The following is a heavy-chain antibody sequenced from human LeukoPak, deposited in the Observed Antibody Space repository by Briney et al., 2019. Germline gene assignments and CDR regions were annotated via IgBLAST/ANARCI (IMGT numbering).Heavy chain of an antibody. V-gene: IGHV1-2*02. Sequence: ASVKVSCKASGYTFTGYYMHWVRQAPGQGLEWMGWINPNSGGANYAQKFQGRVTMTRDTSISTAYMELSRLRSDDTAVYYCAREYGHCSGGSCYFVGNWFDPWGQGTLVTVSS. D-gene: IGHD2-15*01. J-gene: IGHJ5*02. CDR2: INPNSGGA. CDR1: GYTFTGYY. CDR3: AREYGHCSGGSCYFVGNWFDP.